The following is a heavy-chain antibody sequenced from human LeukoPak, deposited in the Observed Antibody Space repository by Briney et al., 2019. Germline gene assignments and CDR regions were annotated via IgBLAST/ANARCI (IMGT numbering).Heavy chain of an antibody. Sequence: GGSLRLSCAASGFTFSSYTMSWVRQAPGKGLEWVSSISSGSNYIYYADSVKGQFTVSRDNAKNTLYLQMNSLRAEDTAVYYCARDRDSSSWYYYYYYYMDVWGKGTTVTVSS. D-gene: IGHD6-13*01. CDR3: ARDRDSSSWYYYYYYYMDV. V-gene: IGHV3-21*01. CDR1: GFTFSSYT. J-gene: IGHJ6*03. CDR2: ISSGSNYI.